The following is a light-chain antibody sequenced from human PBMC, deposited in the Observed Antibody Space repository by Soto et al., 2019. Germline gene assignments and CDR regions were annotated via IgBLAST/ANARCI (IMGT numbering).Light chain of an antibody. CDR3: QQYGSSPPFT. CDR1: QSVSSSY. Sequence: EIVVTQSPGTLSLSPGERATLSCRASQSVSSSYLAWYQQKPGQAPRLLIYGASSRATGIPDRFSGSGSGTDFTLTISRLEPEDFAVYYCQQYGSSPPFTFGPGTKWISN. V-gene: IGKV3-20*01. CDR2: GAS. J-gene: IGKJ3*01.